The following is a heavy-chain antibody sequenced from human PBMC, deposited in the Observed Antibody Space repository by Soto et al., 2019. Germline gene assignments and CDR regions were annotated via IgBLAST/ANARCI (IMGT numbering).Heavy chain of an antibody. J-gene: IGHJ4*02. V-gene: IGHV1-2*02. CDR3: ARERAKNSGYCSSTSCSPPLSY. D-gene: IGHD2-2*03. CDR2: INPNSGGT. Sequence: ASVKVSCKASGYTFTGYYMHWVRQAPGQGLEWMGWINPNSGGTNYAQKFQGRVTMTRDTSISTAYMELSRLRSDDTAVYYCARERAKNSGYCSSTSCSPPLSYWGQGTLVTVSS. CDR1: GYTFTGYY.